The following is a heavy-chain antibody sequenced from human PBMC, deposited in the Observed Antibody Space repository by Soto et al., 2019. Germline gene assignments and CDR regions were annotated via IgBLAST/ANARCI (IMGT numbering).Heavy chain of an antibody. CDR2: INAGNGNT. V-gene: IGHV1-3*01. J-gene: IGHJ6*02. Sequence: QVQLVQSGAEVKKPGASVKVSCKTSGYTFTGYPIHWVRQAPGQGLEWMGWINAGNGNTKYSQKFQGRVTITRDTYASTAYMELSSLTSEDTAVYYCARDWARAEDVWGQGTTVTVSS. CDR3: ARDWARAEDV. CDR1: GYTFTGYP. D-gene: IGHD7-27*01.